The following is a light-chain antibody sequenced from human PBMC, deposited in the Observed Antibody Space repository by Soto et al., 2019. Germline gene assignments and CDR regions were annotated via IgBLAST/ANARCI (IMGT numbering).Light chain of an antibody. CDR2: GAF. V-gene: IGKV3-20*01. J-gene: IGKJ3*01. Sequence: EFVLTQSAGSLSLSPGERATLSCRASQSISSSYLAWYQQKPGQAPRLLIYGAFRRATGIPDRFSGSGSGTDFTLTISRLEPEDFAVYYCQQYGTSLFTFGPGTKVDIK. CDR3: QQYGTSLFT. CDR1: QSISSSY.